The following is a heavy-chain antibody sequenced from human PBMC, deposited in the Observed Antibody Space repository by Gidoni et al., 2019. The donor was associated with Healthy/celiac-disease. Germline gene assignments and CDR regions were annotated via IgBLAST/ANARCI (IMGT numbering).Heavy chain of an antibody. CDR3: ARGAQVYYYGMDV. CDR2: INHSGST. Sequence: QVQLQQWGAGLLKPSETLSLTCAVYGGSFSGYYWGWIRQPPGKGLEWSGEINHSGSTNYNPSLKSRVTISVDTSKNQFSLKLSSVTAADTAVYYCARGAQVYYYGMDVWGQGTTVTVSS. J-gene: IGHJ6*02. V-gene: IGHV4-34*01. CDR1: GGSFSGYY.